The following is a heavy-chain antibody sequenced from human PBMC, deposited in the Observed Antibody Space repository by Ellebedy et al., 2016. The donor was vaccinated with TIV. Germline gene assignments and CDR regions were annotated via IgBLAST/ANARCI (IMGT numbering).Heavy chain of an antibody. Sequence: KVSCKGSGYRFPNYWIAWVRQMPGKGLEWMAIVYPGDSETRYSPSFQGQVTVSADKSISTAYLQWSSLRASDGVMYYCATLAYDTSGYWSFDYWGQGTLVTVSS. CDR1: GYRFPNYW. J-gene: IGHJ4*02. CDR2: VYPGDSET. CDR3: ATLAYDTSGYWSFDY. V-gene: IGHV5-51*01. D-gene: IGHD3-22*01.